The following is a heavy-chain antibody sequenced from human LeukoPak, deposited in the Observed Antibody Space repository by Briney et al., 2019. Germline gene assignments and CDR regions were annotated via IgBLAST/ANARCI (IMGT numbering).Heavy chain of an antibody. Sequence: SETLSLTCTVSRDSISGYYWSWIRQPAGKGLEWIGRIYNNENTNYNPSLNSRVTMSVDTSKDQFSLKLSSVTAADTAVYFCARGSGLTAFDIWGQGTVVTVSS. CDR3: ARGSGLTAFDI. CDR1: RDSISGYY. CDR2: IYNNENT. J-gene: IGHJ3*02. V-gene: IGHV4-4*07. D-gene: IGHD3-3*01.